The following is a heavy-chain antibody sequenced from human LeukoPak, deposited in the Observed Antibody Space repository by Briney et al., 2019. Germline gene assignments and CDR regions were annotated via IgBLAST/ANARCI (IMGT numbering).Heavy chain of an antibody. CDR3: ARGVYKGDYYDSSGYCY. V-gene: IGHV1-18*01. D-gene: IGHD3-22*01. CDR2: ISAYNGNT. J-gene: IGHJ4*02. Sequence: ASVKVSCKASGYTFTSYGISWVRQAPGQGLEWMGWISAYNGNTNYAQKLQGRVTMTTDTSMSTAYMELRRLRSDDTAVYYCARGVYKGDYYDSSGYCYWGQGTLVTVSS. CDR1: GYTFTSYG.